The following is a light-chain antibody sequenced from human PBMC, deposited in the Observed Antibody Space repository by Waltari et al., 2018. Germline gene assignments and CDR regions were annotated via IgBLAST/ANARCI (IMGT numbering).Light chain of an antibody. CDR3: QQYYGTPWT. Sequence: DIVMTQSPDSLAVSLGERATINCQSSQSVLYSSNNKNYLAWYQQKPGQPPKLLIYWASTRNSGVPDRFSGSGSGTDFTLTISSLQAEDVAVYYCQQYYGTPWTFGQGTKVEIK. CDR2: WAS. J-gene: IGKJ1*01. CDR1: QSVLYSSNNKNY. V-gene: IGKV4-1*01.